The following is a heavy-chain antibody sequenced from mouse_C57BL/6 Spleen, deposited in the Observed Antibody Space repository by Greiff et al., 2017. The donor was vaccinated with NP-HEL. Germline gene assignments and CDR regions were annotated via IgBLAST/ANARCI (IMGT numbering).Heavy chain of an antibody. Sequence: VKLQQPGAELVKPGASVKMSCKASGYTFTSYWITWVKQRPGQGLEWIGDIYPGSGSTNYNEKFKSKATLTVDTSSSTAYMQLSSLTSEDSAVYYCARRPHYYGSSYGYFDVWGTGTTVTVSS. J-gene: IGHJ1*03. CDR3: ARRPHYYGSSYGYFDV. V-gene: IGHV1-55*01. CDR2: IYPGSGST. D-gene: IGHD1-1*01. CDR1: GYTFTSYW.